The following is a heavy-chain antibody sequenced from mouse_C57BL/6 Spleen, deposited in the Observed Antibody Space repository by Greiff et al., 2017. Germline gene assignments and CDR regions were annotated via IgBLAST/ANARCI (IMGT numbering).Heavy chain of an antibody. V-gene: IGHV1-43*01. CDR2: INPSTGGT. CDR1: GYSFTGYY. Sequence: EVQLVESGPELVKPGASVKLSCKASGYSFTGYYMHWVKQSSEKSLEWIGEINPSTGGTSYNQKFKGKATLTVDKSSSTAYMQLKSLTSEDSAVYYCARLLYAMDDWGQGTSVTAYS. CDR3: ARLLYAMDD. J-gene: IGHJ4*01.